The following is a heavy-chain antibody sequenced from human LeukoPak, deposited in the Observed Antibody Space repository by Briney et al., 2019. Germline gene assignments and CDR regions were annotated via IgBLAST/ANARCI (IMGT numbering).Heavy chain of an antibody. Sequence: GGSLRLSCAASGFTFSSYEMNWVRQAPGKGLEWVSYISSSGSTIYYADSVKGRFTVSRDNAKNSLYLQMNSLRAEDTAVYYCARASLDFDYWGQGTLVTVSS. V-gene: IGHV3-48*03. CDR3: ARASLDFDY. CDR1: GFTFSSYE. J-gene: IGHJ4*02. CDR2: ISSSGSTI. D-gene: IGHD2-2*01.